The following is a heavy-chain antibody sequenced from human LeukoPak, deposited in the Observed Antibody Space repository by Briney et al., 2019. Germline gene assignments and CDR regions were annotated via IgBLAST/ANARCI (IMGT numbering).Heavy chain of an antibody. J-gene: IGHJ4*02. CDR3: ARVCGGGSCYSSLFDY. CDR1: GGTFSSYA. V-gene: IGHV1-69*04. D-gene: IGHD2-15*01. Sequence: SVKVSCKASGGTFSSYAISWVRQAPGQGLEWMGRIIPILGIANYAQKFQGRVTITADKSTSTAYMELSSLRSEDTAVYYCARVCGGGSCYSSLFDYWGQGTLVTVSS. CDR2: IIPILGIA.